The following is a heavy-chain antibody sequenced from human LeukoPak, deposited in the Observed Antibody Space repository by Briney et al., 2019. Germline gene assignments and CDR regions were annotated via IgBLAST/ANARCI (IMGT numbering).Heavy chain of an antibody. J-gene: IGHJ4*02. CDR2: IRYDGSNK. CDR3: AKVDTAMVYFDY. V-gene: IGHV3-30*02. CDR1: GFTFSSYG. Sequence: GGSLRLSCAASGFTFSSYGMHWVRQAPGKGLEWVAFIRYDGSNKYYADSVKGRFTISRDNSKNTLYLQMNSLRAEDMAVYYCAKVDTAMVYFDYWGQGTLVTVSS. D-gene: IGHD5-18*01.